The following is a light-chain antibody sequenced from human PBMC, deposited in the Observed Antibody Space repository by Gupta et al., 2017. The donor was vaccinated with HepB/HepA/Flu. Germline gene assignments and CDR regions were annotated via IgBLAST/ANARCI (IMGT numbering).Light chain of an antibody. CDR1: QSVSSSY. J-gene: IGKJ3*01. CDR2: GAS. Sequence: EIVLTQSPGTLSSSPGERATLSCRASQSVSSSYLAWYQQKPGQAPRLLIYGASSRATGIPDRFSGSGSGTDFTLTISRLEPEDFAVYYCQQYGSSPETLGPGTKVDIK. V-gene: IGKV3-20*01. CDR3: QQYGSSPET.